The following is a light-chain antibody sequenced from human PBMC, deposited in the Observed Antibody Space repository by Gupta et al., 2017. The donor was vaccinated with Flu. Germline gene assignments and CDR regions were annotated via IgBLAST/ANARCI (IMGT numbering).Light chain of an antibody. J-gene: IGLJ3*02. CDR2: ANN. V-gene: IGLV3-19*01. Sequence: SIRVIYANNIRPSGIPDRFSGSSSGNTASLTISRAEAEDEADYYCKLRDSSSDHQWVFGGGTKLTVL. CDR3: KLRDSSSDHQWV.